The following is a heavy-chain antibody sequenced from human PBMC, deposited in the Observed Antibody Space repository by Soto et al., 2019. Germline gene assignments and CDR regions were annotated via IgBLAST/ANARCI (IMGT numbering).Heavy chain of an antibody. D-gene: IGHD3-3*01. V-gene: IGHV3-48*02. CDR3: ARRGHDDFWSGYYYGMDV. CDR2: ISSSSTI. J-gene: IGHJ6*02. CDR1: GFTFSSYS. Sequence: PGGSLRLSCAASGFTFSSYSMNWVRQAPGKGLEWVSYISSSSTIYYADSVKGRFTISRDNAKNSLYLQMNSLRDEDTAVYYCARRGHDDFWSGYYYGMDVWGQGTTVTVSS.